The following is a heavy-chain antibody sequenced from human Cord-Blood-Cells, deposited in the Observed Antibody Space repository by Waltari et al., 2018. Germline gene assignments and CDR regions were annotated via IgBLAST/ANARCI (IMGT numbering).Heavy chain of an antibody. Sequence: QVQLVQSGAEVKKPGPSVKVSCKASGGNFSSHAISWERQGPGQGLEWMGGIIPIFGTANYAQKCQGRVTITADESTSTAYMELSSLRSEDTAVYYCARVIAAAGTALFDYWGQGTLVTVSS. J-gene: IGHJ4*02. CDR2: IIPIFGTA. CDR1: GGNFSSHA. D-gene: IGHD6-13*01. CDR3: ARVIAAAGTALFDY. V-gene: IGHV1-69*01.